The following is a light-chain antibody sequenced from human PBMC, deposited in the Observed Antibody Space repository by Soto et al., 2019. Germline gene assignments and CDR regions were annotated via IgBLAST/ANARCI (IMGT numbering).Light chain of an antibody. Sequence: SVLTQPAPVSGSPGQSITISCTWNNRDVGGYNYVSWYQQHQGKAPQLIIYELSNRPSGVSNRFSCSKSGNTASLSISGLQAEDEADYYCSSYTSSSTVYVFGTGTKVTVL. J-gene: IGLJ1*01. V-gene: IGLV2-14*01. CDR2: ELS. CDR1: NRDVGGYNY. CDR3: SSYTSSSTVYV.